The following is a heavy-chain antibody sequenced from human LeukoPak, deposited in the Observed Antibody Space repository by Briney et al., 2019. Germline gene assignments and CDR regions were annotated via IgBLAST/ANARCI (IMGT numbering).Heavy chain of an antibody. CDR2: ISSSSYI. J-gene: IGHJ6*03. CDR1: GFTFSSYS. CDR3: ARVRATMVRGVIIPDLYYYYMDV. V-gene: IGHV3-21*01. D-gene: IGHD3-10*01. Sequence: PGGSLRLSCAAYGFTFSSYSMNWVRQAPGKGLEWVSSISSSSYIYYADSVKGRFTISRDNAKNTLYLQMNSLRAEDTAVYYCARVRATMVRGVIIPDLYYYYMDVWGKGTTVTISS.